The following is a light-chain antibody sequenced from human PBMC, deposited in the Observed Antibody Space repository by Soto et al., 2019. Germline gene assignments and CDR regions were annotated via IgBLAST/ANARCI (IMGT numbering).Light chain of an antibody. Sequence: QSVLTQPPSVSAAPGQKVTISCSGSSSNIGSNYVSWYQQLPGTAPKLLIYDNGKRPSGIPDRFSGSQSGTSATLGITGLQTGDEADYYCGTWDNSLSAVFGGGTKLTAL. CDR2: DNG. J-gene: IGLJ2*01. CDR1: SSNIGSNY. V-gene: IGLV1-51*01. CDR3: GTWDNSLSAV.